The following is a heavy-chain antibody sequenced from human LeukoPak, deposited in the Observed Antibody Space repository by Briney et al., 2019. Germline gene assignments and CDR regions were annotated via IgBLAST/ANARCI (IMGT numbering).Heavy chain of an antibody. CDR1: GFTFSDYY. D-gene: IGHD2-15*01. V-gene: IGHV3-11*04. Sequence: GGSLRLSCAASGFTFSDYYMSWSRQAPGKGLKWVSYISSSGSTIYYADSVKGRFTISRDNAKNSLYLQMNSLRAEDTAVYYCASHCSGGSCYPYYYMDVWGKGTTVTISS. CDR3: ASHCSGGSCYPYYYMDV. CDR2: ISSSGSTI. J-gene: IGHJ6*03.